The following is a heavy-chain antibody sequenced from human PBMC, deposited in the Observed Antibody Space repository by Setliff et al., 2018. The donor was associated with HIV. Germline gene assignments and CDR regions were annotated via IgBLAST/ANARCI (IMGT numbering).Heavy chain of an antibody. CDR2: INSDATST. Sequence: GGSLRLSCTASGFTLSGHWMHWVRQVPGKGLEWVSRINSDATSTSHADFVKGRFTISRDNAKNTMYLQMDSLTAEDTAVYYCVTLTTVVSFWAFDIWGQGSMVTVSS. J-gene: IGHJ3*02. CDR3: VTLTTVVSFWAFDI. V-gene: IGHV3-74*01. D-gene: IGHD1-1*01. CDR1: GFTLSGHW.